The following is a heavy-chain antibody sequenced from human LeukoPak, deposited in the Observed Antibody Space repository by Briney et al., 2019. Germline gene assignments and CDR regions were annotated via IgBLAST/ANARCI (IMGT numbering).Heavy chain of an antibody. CDR1: GFSITAYT. CDR3: SRRYYEPFEG. D-gene: IGHD3-22*01. V-gene: IGHV4-59*01. Sequence: SETLSLTCTVSGFSITAYTWNWIRQSPGKGLEWICYISSSGRTDYYPYLKRRVTISLDTYKNQFFFILISLTAADPAVYYCSRRYYEPFEGWGPGTLVTVSS. J-gene: IGHJ4*01. CDR2: ISSSGRT.